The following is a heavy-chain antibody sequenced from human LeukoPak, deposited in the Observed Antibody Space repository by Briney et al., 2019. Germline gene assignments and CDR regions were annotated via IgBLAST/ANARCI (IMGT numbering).Heavy chain of an antibody. D-gene: IGHD3-3*01. V-gene: IGHV3-23*01. CDR1: GFTFSSYA. CDR2: ISGSGGST. Sequence: TGGSLRLSCAASGFTFSSYATSWVRQAPGKGLEWVSAISGSGGSTYYADSVKGRFTISRDNSKNTLYLQMNSLRAEDAAVYYCAKDRMRDFWSGYSYYFDYWGQGTLVTVSS. CDR3: AKDRMRDFWSGYSYYFDY. J-gene: IGHJ4*02.